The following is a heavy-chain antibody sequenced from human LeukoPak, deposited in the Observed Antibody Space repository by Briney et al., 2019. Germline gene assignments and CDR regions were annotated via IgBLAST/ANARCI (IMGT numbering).Heavy chain of an antibody. CDR2: NNPSGGST. CDR1: GYTFTSYY. J-gene: IGHJ4*02. D-gene: IGHD3-9*01. CDR3: ARAVDILTGYEWYFDY. V-gene: IGHV1-46*01. Sequence: ASVKVSCKASGYTFTSYYMHWVRQAPGQGLEWMGINNPSGGSTSYAQKFQGRVTMTRDTSTSTVYMELSSLRSEDTAVYYCARAVDILTGYEWYFDYWGQGTLVTDSS.